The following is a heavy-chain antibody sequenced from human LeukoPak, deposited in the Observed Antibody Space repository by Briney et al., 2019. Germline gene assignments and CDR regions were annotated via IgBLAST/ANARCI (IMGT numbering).Heavy chain of an antibody. CDR3: ARRAYCGGDCYSGDIDL. J-gene: IGHJ2*01. CDR2: ISPSSSTI. Sequence: AGGSLRLSCAASGFTFNSYSMNWVRQAPGKGLEWVSYISPSSSTIYYADSVKGRFTISRDNAKNSLSLQMNSLRDEDTAVYYCARRAYCGGDCYSGDIDLWGRGTLVTVSS. D-gene: IGHD2-21*02. CDR1: GFTFNSYS. V-gene: IGHV3-48*02.